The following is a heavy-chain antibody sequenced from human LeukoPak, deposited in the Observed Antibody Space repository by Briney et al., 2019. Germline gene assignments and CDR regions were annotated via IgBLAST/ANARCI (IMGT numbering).Heavy chain of an antibody. CDR1: GFTFSSYG. CDR2: ISGSGGST. Sequence: GGSLRLSCAASGFTFSSYGMHWVRQAPGKGLEWVSAISGSGGSTYYADSVKGRFTISRDNSKNTLYLQMNSLRAEDTAVYYCAKSPVAASYYDYWGQGTLVTVSS. V-gene: IGHV3-23*01. D-gene: IGHD5-12*01. J-gene: IGHJ4*02. CDR3: AKSPVAASYYDY.